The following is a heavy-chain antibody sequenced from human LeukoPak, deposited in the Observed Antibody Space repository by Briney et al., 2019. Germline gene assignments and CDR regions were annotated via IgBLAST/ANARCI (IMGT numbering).Heavy chain of an antibody. V-gene: IGHV3-30*02. CDR3: ARGNYCSSTSCYWHYYYYMDV. CDR1: GFTFSSYG. Sequence: GGSLRLSCAASGFTFSSYGMHWVRQAPGKGLEWVAFIRYDGSNKYYADSVKGRFTISRDNSKNTLYLQMNSLRAEDTAVYYCARGNYCSSTSCYWHYYYYMDVWGKGTTVTVSS. J-gene: IGHJ6*03. D-gene: IGHD2-2*01. CDR2: IRYDGSNK.